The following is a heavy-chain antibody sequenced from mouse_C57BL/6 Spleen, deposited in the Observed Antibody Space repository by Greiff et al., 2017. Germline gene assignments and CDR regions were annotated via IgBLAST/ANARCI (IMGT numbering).Heavy chain of an antibody. CDR3: ARTGGDGFAY. CDR2: IDPSDSET. CDR1: GYTFTSYW. D-gene: IGHD1-1*01. V-gene: IGHV1-52*01. Sequence: VQLQQPGAELVRPGSSVKLSCKASGYTFTSYWMHWVKQRPIQGLEWIGNIDPSDSETHYNQKFKDKATLAVDKSSSTAYKQLSSLTSEDSAVYCCARTGGDGFAYWGQGTLVTVSA. J-gene: IGHJ3*01.